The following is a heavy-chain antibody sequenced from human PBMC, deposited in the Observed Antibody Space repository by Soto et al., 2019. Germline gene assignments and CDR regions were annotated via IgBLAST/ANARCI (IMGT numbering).Heavy chain of an antibody. CDR2: TYYRSKWSN. J-gene: IGHJ5*01. D-gene: IGHD3-16*01. Sequence: PSQTLSLTCAISGDSVSSNSDTWDWIRQSPSRGLEWLGRTYYRSKWSNDYAVSVKGRITINPDTSNNQFSLHLNSVTPDDTAVYYCARLIGNSWLDSWGQGTLVTVSS. CDR3: ARLIGNSWLDS. CDR1: GDSVSSNSDT. V-gene: IGHV6-1*01.